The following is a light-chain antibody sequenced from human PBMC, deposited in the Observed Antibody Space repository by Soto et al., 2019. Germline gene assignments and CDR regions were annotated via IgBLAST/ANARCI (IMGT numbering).Light chain of an antibody. J-gene: IGLJ2*01. CDR3: SSYARSSPVV. Sequence: QSALTQPASVSGSPGQSITISCTGTSGDVGGYNYVSWYQQHPGKTPKLMIFDVGDRPSGVSARFSGSKSGNTASLTISGLQAEDEADYYCSSYARSSPVVFGGGTKLTVL. V-gene: IGLV2-14*01. CDR1: SGDVGGYNY. CDR2: DVG.